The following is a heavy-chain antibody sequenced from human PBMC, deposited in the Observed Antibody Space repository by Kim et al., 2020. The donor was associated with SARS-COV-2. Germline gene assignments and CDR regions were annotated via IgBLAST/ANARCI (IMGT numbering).Heavy chain of an antibody. J-gene: IGHJ6*02. V-gene: IGHV3-11*04. CDR1: GFTFSHYY. CDR2: ISSSGNTI. D-gene: IGHD2-15*01. Sequence: GGSLRLSCAASGFTFSHYYMHWIRQAPGKGLELVSYISSSGNTIYYADSVKGRFTISRDNAKNSLSLQMNSLGAEDTAVFYCASSSNAYCSGGRCYRYYYGKDVWGQGTTVTVSS. CDR3: ASSSNAYCSGGRCYRYYYGKDV.